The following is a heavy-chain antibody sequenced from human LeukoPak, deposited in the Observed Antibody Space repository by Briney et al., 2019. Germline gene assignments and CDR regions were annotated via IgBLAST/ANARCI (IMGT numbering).Heavy chain of an antibody. CDR2: INTNTGNP. D-gene: IGHD6-19*01. CDR3: ARAQSIAVATPERFDY. CDR1: GYTFTSYA. J-gene: IGHJ4*02. Sequence: ASVKVSCKASGYTFTSYAMNWVRQAPGQGLEWMGWINTNTGNPTYAQGFTGRFVFSLDTSVSTAYLQISSLKAEDTAVYYCARAQSIAVATPERFDYWGREPWSPSPQ. V-gene: IGHV7-4-1*02.